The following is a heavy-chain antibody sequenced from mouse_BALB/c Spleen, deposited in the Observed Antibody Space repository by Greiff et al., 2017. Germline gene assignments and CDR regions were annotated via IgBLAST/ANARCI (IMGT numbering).Heavy chain of an antibody. J-gene: IGHJ4*01. CDR3: ARPGALLWLRDYAMDY. CDR1: GFNIKDTY. Sequence: VQLQQSGAELVKPGASVKLSCTASGFNIKDTYMHWVKQRPEQGLEWIGRIDPANGNTKYDPKFQGKATITADTSSNTAYLQLSSLTSEDTAVYYCARPGALLWLRDYAMDYWGQGTSVTVSS. CDR2: IDPANGNT. V-gene: IGHV14-3*02. D-gene: IGHD1-2*01.